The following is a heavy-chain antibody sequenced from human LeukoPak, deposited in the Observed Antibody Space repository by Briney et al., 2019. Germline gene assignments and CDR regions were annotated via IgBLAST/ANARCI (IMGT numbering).Heavy chain of an antibody. CDR3: ARGLRVRGVITSYYYYGMDV. CDR2: INHSGST. CDR1: GGSFSGYY. J-gene: IGHJ6*04. D-gene: IGHD3-10*01. Sequence: SETLSLTCAVYGGSFSGYYWSWIRQPPGKGLEWIGEINHSGSTNYSPSLKSRVTISVDTSKNQFSLKLSSVTAADTAVYYCARGLRVRGVITSYYYYGMDVWGKGTTVTVSS. V-gene: IGHV4-34*01.